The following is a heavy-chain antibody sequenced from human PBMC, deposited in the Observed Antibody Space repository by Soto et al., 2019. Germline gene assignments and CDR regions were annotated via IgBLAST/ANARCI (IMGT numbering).Heavy chain of an antibody. V-gene: IGHV4-34*01. Sequence: QVQLQQWGAGLLKPSETLSLTCAVYGGSFSGYYWSWIRQPPGKGLEWIGEINHSGSTNYNPSLKSRVTISVDTSKNQFSLKLSSVTAADTAVYYCATGGVRGSYYYYYGMDVWGQGTTVTVSS. J-gene: IGHJ6*02. CDR1: GGSFSGYY. D-gene: IGHD3-16*01. CDR3: ATGGVRGSYYYYYGMDV. CDR2: INHSGST.